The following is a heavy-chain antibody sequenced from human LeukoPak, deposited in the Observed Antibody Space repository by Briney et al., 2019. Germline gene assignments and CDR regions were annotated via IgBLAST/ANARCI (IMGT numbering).Heavy chain of an antibody. V-gene: IGHV4-4*07. Sequence: SETLSLTCTVSGGSISSYYWSWIRQSAGKGLEWIGRIYLSGNTNYNLSLKSRVTMSVDTSKNQFSLKLSSVTAADTAVYYCARGRKYTSGYRVTELGSGYSDYWGQGTLVTVSS. CDR3: ARGRKYTSGYRVTELGSGYSDY. CDR1: GGSISSYY. D-gene: IGHD5-18*01. J-gene: IGHJ4*02. CDR2: IYLSGNT.